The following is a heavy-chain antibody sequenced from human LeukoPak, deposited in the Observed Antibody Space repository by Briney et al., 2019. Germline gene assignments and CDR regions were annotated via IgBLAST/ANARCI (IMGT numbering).Heavy chain of an antibody. V-gene: IGHV4-34*01. Sequence: SETLSLTCAVYGGSFSGYYWSWIRQPPGKGLEWIGEINHSGSTYYNPSLKSRVTISVDTSKNQFTLKLSSVTAADTAVYYCARQGGFLDYWGQGTLVTVSS. D-gene: IGHD3-3*01. J-gene: IGHJ4*02. CDR3: ARQGGFLDY. CDR1: GGSFSGYY. CDR2: INHSGST.